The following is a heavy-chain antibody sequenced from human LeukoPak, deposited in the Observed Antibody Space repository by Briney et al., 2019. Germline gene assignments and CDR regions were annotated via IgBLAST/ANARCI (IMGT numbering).Heavy chain of an antibody. CDR3: ARERIVVVIFDY. V-gene: IGHV4-59*12. J-gene: IGHJ4*02. CDR1: GGSISNNY. Sequence: PSETLSLTCTVSGGSISNNYWSWIRQPPGKGLEWIGYIYYSGTTNYNPPPKNRATRSVDTSKNQFSLKLSSVTAADTAVYYCARERIVVVIFDYWGQGTLVTVSS. D-gene: IGHD3-22*01. CDR2: IYYSGTT.